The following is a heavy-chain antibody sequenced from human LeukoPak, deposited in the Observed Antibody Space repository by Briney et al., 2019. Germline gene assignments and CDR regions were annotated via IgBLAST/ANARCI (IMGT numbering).Heavy chain of an antibody. CDR3: ARANTAMAQFDY. D-gene: IGHD5-18*01. CDR2: IYSGGSI. Sequence: GGSLILSCAASGFTVSSKYMSWVRQAPGKGLEWVSVIYSGGSIYYADSVKGRFTISRDNSKNTLYLQMNSLRAEDTAVYYCARANTAMAQFDYWGQGTLVTVSS. V-gene: IGHV3-53*01. J-gene: IGHJ4*02. CDR1: GFTVSSKY.